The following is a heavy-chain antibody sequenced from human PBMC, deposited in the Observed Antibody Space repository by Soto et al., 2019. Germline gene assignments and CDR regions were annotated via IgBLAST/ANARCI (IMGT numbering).Heavy chain of an antibody. D-gene: IGHD4-17*01. V-gene: IGHV4-59*01. CDR2: IYYSGST. Sequence: SETLSLTCTVSGGSISSYYWSWIRQPPGKGLEWIGYIYYSGSTNYNPSLKSRVTISVDTSKNQFSLKLSSVTAADTAVYYCARDRGVTTVGWFDPWGQGTLVTVSS. CDR1: GGSISSYY. J-gene: IGHJ5*02. CDR3: ARDRGVTTVGWFDP.